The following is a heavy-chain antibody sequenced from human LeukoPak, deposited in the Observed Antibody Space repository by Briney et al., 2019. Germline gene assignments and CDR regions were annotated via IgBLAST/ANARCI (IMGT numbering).Heavy chain of an antibody. CDR1: GYTFTNFG. D-gene: IGHD3-22*01. V-gene: IGHV1-18*01. CDR3: ARDERYDSSGYPFDY. CDR2: ISAYNGNT. J-gene: IGHJ4*02. Sequence: ASVKVSCKASGYTFTNFGISWVRQAPGQGLEWMGWISAYNGNTKYAQKFQGRVTMTTDTSTSTAYMELRSLRSDDTAVYYCARDERYDSSGYPFDYWGQGTLVTVSS.